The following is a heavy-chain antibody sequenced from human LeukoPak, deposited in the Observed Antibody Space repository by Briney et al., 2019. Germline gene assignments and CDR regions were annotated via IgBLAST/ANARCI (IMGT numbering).Heavy chain of an antibody. CDR3: ARANGDYGNYYYYYMDV. D-gene: IGHD4-17*01. CDR2: IYHSGST. Sequence: SETLSLTCTVSGYSISSGYYWGWIRQPPGKGLEWIGSIYHSGSTYYNPSLKSRVTISVDTSKNQFSLKLSSVTAADTAVYYCARANGDYGNYYYYYMDVWGKGTTVTVSS. J-gene: IGHJ6*03. CDR1: GYSISSGYY. V-gene: IGHV4-38-2*02.